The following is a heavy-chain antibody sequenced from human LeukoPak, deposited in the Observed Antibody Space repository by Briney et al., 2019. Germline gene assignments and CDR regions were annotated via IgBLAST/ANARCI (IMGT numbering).Heavy chain of an antibody. Sequence: GGSLRLSCAVSGFTFGSHWMAWFRQAPGKGLEWLTNISPDGRVTNYVDSIKGRFTISRDNSKNSLYLHLNSLRAEDTAFYCCTRDIGGGFHDYWGQGTLITVSS. D-gene: IGHD3-16*01. CDR2: ISPDGRVT. CDR1: GFTFGSHW. J-gene: IGHJ4*02. CDR3: TRDIGGGFHDY. V-gene: IGHV3-7*03.